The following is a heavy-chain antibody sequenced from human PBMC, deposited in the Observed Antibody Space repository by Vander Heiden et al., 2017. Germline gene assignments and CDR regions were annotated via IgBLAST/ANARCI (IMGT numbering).Heavy chain of an antibody. CDR2: IIPIFGTA. CDR3: ARGASSYCGILTGYFDAFDI. CDR1: GGTFSSYA. V-gene: IGHV1-69*06. Sequence: QVQLVQSGAAVKKPGSSVKVCCKAYGGTFSSYAISWVRQAPGQGLGWMGGIIPIFGTAHYAQKFQGRVTITADKSTSAAYMELSILRSEDTAVYYCARGASSYCGILTGYFDAFDIWGQGTMFAVSS. D-gene: IGHD3-9*01. J-gene: IGHJ3*02.